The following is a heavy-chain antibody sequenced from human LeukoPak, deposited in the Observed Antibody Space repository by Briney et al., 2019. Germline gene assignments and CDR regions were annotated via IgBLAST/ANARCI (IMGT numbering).Heavy chain of an antibody. CDR1: GFTFTSSA. CDR3: AANTPRVVREDAFDI. J-gene: IGHJ3*02. CDR2: IVVGSGNT. V-gene: IGHV1-58*02. D-gene: IGHD2-21*01. Sequence: ASVKVSCKASGFTFTSSAMQWVRQARGQRLEWIGWIVVGSGNTNYAKNLQERVTITRDMSKSTAYMELSSLRSEDTAVYYCAANTPRVVREDAFDIWGQGTMVTVSS.